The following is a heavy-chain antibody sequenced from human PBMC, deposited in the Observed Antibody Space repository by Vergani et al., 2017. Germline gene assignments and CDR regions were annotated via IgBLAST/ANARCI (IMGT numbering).Heavy chain of an antibody. CDR1: GYTFTGYY. CDR3: ARSGAYGSGSYADY. Sequence: QVQLVQSGAEVKKPGASVKVSCKASGYTFTGYYMHWVRQAPGQGLEWMGWINPNSGGTNYAQKFQGRVTMTRDTSISTAYMELSSLRSEDTAVDYCARSGAYGSGSYADYWGQGTLVTVSS. D-gene: IGHD3-10*01. CDR2: INPNSGGT. V-gene: IGHV1-2*02. J-gene: IGHJ4*02.